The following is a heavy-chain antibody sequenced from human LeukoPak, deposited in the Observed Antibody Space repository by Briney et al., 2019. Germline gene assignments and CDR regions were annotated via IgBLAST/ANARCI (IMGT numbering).Heavy chain of an antibody. J-gene: IGHJ4*02. D-gene: IGHD2-21*01. CDR3: AKAPVTSCRGAYCYPFDS. CDR1: GFTFSSYS. CDR2: IDSSSGTI. V-gene: IGHV3-48*01. Sequence: GGSLRLSCAASGFTFSSYSMNWVRQAPGKGLEGVSYIDSSSGTIYYADSVKGRFTISRDSAKNSLYLQMKSLRAEDAAVYYCAKAPVTSCRGAYCYPFDSWGQGTVVTVSS.